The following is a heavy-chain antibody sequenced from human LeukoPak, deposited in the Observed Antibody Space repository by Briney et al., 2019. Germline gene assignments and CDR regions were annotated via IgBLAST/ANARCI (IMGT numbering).Heavy chain of an antibody. D-gene: IGHD3-10*01. Sequence: TLSLTCAVYGGSFSGYYWSWIRQPPGKALEWLARIDWDDDKYYSTSLKTRLTISKDTSKNQVVLTMTNMDPVDTATYYCARRQGVTGDAFDIWGQGTMVTVSS. J-gene: IGHJ3*02. CDR2: IDWDDDK. CDR3: ARRQGVTGDAFDI. V-gene: IGHV2-70*11. CDR1: GGSFSGYY.